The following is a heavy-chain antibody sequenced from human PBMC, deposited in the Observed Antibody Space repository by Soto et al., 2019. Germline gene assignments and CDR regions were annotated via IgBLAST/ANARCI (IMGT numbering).Heavy chain of an antibody. V-gene: IGHV3-72*01. D-gene: IGHD3-22*01. J-gene: IGHJ4*02. CDR3: VRVSGSGYYHDF. CDR2: TRNKASSYTT. CDR1: GFTLSDHY. Sequence: GASLRLSCAASGFTLSDHYLDWVRQAPGKGLEWVGRTRNKASSYTTEYAASVRGRLTISRDDSRNSLYLQMNSLKTEDTAVYYCVRVSGSGYYHDFWGQGTLVTVSS.